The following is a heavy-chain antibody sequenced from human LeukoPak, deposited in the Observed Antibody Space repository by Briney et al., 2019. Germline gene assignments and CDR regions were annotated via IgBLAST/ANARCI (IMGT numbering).Heavy chain of an antibody. CDR2: ISWDGGST. J-gene: IGHJ4*02. D-gene: IGHD5-18*01. V-gene: IGHV3-43*01. CDR1: GFTFDDYT. Sequence: GGSLRLSCAASGFTFDDYTVHWVRQAPGKGLEWVSLISWDGGSTYYADSVKGRFTISRDNSKNSLYLQMNSLRTEDTALYYCAKDLLRGYSYGYFDYWGQGTLVTVSS. CDR3: AKDLLRGYSYGYFDY.